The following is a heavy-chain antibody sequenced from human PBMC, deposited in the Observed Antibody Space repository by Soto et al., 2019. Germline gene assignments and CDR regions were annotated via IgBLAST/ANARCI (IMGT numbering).Heavy chain of an antibody. Sequence: SETLSLTCTVSGGSISSYYWSWIRQPPGKGLEWIGYIHYTGSTNYNPSLKSRVTISVDTSKNQFSLKLSSVTAADTAVYYCARDSTDSSILWGAAVVFDICGQGPMVT. CDR2: IHYTGST. D-gene: IGHD2-21*01. J-gene: IGHJ3*02. CDR3: ARDSTDSSILWGAAVVFDI. V-gene: IGHV4-59*12. CDR1: GGSISSYY.